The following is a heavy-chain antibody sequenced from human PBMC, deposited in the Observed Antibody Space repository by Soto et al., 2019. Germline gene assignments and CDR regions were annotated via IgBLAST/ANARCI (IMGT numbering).Heavy chain of an antibody. CDR1: GYTFTGYY. CDR3: ARHLSPYTYFDY. CDR2: INPNSGGT. V-gene: IGHV1-2*04. D-gene: IGHD2-2*02. J-gene: IGHJ4*02. Sequence: QVQLVQSGAEVKKPGASVKVSCKASGYTFTGYYIHWVRQAPGQGLEWMGWINPNSGGTKSAQKFQGWVTMTRDTSISTAYMELSRLRSDDTAVYYCARHLSPYTYFDYWGQGTLVTVSS.